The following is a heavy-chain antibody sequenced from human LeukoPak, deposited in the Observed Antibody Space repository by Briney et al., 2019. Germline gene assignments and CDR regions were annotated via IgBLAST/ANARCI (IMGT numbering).Heavy chain of an antibody. V-gene: IGHV4-38-2*02. CDR1: GYSISSGYY. D-gene: IGHD6-13*01. CDR3: ARGRVSSSSWFSTSYYYFYMDV. Sequence: SETLSLTCTVSGYSISSGYYWGWIRQPPGKGLEGIGRSYHSGSTYYNPSLNSRVTISRDTSKNHFPLRLSSVTAADTSVYSCARGRVSSSSWFSTSYYYFYMDVWGKGTTVTVSS. CDR2: SYHSGST. J-gene: IGHJ6*03.